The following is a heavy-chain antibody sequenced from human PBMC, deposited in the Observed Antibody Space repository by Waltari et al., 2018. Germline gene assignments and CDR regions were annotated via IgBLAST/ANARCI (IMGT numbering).Heavy chain of an antibody. CDR1: GGSIGSNGYY. CDR2: IYYRGST. V-gene: IGHV4-39*01. D-gene: IGHD6-19*01. CDR3: ARHVPYSSGWAFDY. Sequence: QLQLQESGPGLVKPSDTLSLTCTVSGGSIGSNGYYWAWFRQPPGKGLEWTGTIYYRGSTYYNLSLKSRLTISVDTSKNHFSLRLNSVTAADTAVYYCARHVPYSSGWAFDYWGQGTLVTVSS. J-gene: IGHJ4*02.